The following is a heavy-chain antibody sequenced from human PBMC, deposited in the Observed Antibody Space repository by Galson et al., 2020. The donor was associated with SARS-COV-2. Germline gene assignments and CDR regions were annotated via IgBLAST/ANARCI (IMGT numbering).Heavy chain of an antibody. CDR2: ASYDGSIK. J-gene: IGHJ4*02. Sequence: GGSLRLSCAASGFTFNNYVLHWVRQAPGKGLEWVAVASYDGSIKYYADSAKGRFTVFRDGSKSTLYLQMNSLRVEDTAVYYCARSNRVFWFGEGRGGKDHWSQGTLVIVSS. V-gene: IGHV3-30-3*01. CDR1: GFTFNNYV. CDR3: ARSNRVFWFGEGRGGKDH. D-gene: IGHD3-10*01.